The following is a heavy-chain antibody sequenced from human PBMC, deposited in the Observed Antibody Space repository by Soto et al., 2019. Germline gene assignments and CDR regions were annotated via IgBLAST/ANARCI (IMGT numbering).Heavy chain of an antibody. D-gene: IGHD3-3*01. CDR1: GESFSAYY. CDR2: IYYSGST. V-gene: IGHV4-34*09. CDR3: ARAPPYYDFWSGYPGLFDY. J-gene: IGHJ4*02. Sequence: SETLSLTCGVYGESFSAYYWNWIRQSPEKGLEWIGYIYYSGSTYYNPSLKSRVTISVDTSKNQFSLKLSSVTAADTAVYYCARAPPYYDFWSGYPGLFDYWGQGTLVTVSS.